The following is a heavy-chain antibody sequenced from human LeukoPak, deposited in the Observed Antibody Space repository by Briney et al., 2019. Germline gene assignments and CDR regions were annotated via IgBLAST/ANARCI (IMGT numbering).Heavy chain of an antibody. D-gene: IGHD2-2*01. CDR2: TYYRSTWYN. J-gene: IGHJ5*02. V-gene: IGHV6-1*01. CDR3: ARRLTQYDCFDP. Sequence: SQTLSLTCAISGDSVSSNSVTWNWIRQSPSRGLEWLGRTYYRSTWYNDYAVSVRGRITVNPDTSKSQFSLHLDSVTPEDTAVYYCARRLTQYDCFDPWGQGILVTVSS. CDR1: GDSVSSNSVT.